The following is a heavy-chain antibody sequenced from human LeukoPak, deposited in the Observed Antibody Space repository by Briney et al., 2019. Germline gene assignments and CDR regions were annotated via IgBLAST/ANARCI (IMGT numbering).Heavy chain of an antibody. CDR1: GFTFTSYD. J-gene: IGHJ4*02. CDR2: IRYDGSNK. V-gene: IGHV3-30*02. D-gene: IGHD1-1*01. CDR3: AKAAWSYYGY. Sequence: GGSLRLSCAASGFTFTSYDMHWVRQAPGKGLEWVAFIRYDGSNKYYADSVKGRFTISRDNSKNTLYLQMNSLRAEDTAVYYCAKAAWSYYGYWGQGTLVTVSS.